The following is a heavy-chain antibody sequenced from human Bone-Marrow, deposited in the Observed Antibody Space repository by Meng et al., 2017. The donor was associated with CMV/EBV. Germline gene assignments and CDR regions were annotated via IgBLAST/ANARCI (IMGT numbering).Heavy chain of an antibody. D-gene: IGHD6-13*01. Sequence: SETLSLTCTVSGGSISSSSYYWGWIRQPPGKGLEWIGSIYYSGRTYYNPSLKSRVTISVDTSKNQFSLKLSSVTAADTAVYYCASRSSSWTGQYNWFDPWGQGTLVTVSS. CDR3: ASRSSSWTGQYNWFDP. V-gene: IGHV4-39*01. CDR1: GGSISSSSYY. J-gene: IGHJ5*02. CDR2: IYYSGRT.